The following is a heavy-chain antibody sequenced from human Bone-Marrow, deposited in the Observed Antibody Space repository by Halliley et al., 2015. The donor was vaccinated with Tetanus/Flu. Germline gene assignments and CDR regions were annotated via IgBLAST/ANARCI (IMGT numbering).Heavy chain of an antibody. D-gene: IGHD3-3*01. J-gene: IGHJ4*02. Sequence: SGSGGNTYSASSVKGRFTIPRAPSKNTLYLQMNSLRAEDPAVYSCAKDQRNDFWSGPAPFAFWGQGTRVTVSS. CDR3: AKDQRNDFWSGPAPFAF. CDR2: SGSGGNT. V-gene: IGHV3-23*01.